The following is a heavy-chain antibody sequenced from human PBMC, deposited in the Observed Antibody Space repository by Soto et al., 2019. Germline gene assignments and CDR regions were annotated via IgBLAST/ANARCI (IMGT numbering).Heavy chain of an antibody. CDR1: GCTFTTYW. Sequence: GESLKISCKASGCTFTTYWIGWVRQMSGKGLEWMGIIYPGDSDTRYSPSFQGHVTISADRSTTTAYLQWRSLKASDTAMYYCVRSPRINMPRGLIQDWFDPWGQGTLVTVSS. J-gene: IGHJ5*02. D-gene: IGHD3-10*01. CDR2: IYPGDSDT. CDR3: VRSPRINMPRGLIQDWFDP. V-gene: IGHV5-51*01.